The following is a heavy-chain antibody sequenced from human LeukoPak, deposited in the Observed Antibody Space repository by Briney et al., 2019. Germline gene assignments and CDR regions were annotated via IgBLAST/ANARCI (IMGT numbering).Heavy chain of an antibody. CDR3: ARDGGSGGYYAPVY. D-gene: IGHD3-10*01. V-gene: IGHV4-39*07. CDR1: GGSISSSSYY. J-gene: IGHJ4*02. CDR2: IYYSGST. Sequence: SETLSLTCTVSGGSISSSSYYWGWIRQPPGKGLEWIGSIYYSGSTYYNPSLKSRVTISVDTSKNQFSLKLNSVTAADTAVYYCARDGGSGGYYAPVYWGQGTLVTVSS.